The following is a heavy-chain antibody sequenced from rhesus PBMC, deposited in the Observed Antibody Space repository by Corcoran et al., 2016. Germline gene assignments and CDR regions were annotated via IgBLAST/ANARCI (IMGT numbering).Heavy chain of an antibody. V-gene: IGHV2-174*01. Sequence: LKESGPTLVKPIQTLTLTFTFSGFSTRTSGMCMGCIRQPPTTALEWPALIYWDDDKYYSTSLKSMLTISKDTYKNQVVLTMTNMDPVDKATYYWARRITGTTIYFDYWGQGVLVTVSS. CDR3: ARRITGTTIYFDY. J-gene: IGHJ4*01. D-gene: IGHD1-26*01. CDR2: IYWDDDK. CDR1: GFSTRTSGMC.